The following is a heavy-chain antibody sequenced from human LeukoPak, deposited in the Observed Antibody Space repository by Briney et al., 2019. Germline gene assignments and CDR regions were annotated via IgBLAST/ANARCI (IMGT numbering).Heavy chain of an antibody. Sequence: GGSLRLSCAACGFPFSSYAMSWVRQAPGKGLEWVSAISGSGGSTYHADSVKGRITISRDNSKNTLYLQMNSLRAEDTAVYYCAKAITWNYPLSDYRGQGTLVTVSS. CDR3: AKAITWNYPLSDY. CDR2: ISGSGGST. D-gene: IGHD1-7*01. CDR1: GFPFSSYA. V-gene: IGHV3-23*01. J-gene: IGHJ4*02.